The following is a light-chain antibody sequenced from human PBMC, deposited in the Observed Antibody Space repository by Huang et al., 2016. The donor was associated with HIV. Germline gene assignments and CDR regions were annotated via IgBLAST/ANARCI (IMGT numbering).Light chain of an antibody. Sequence: EIVLTQSPGTLSLSPGESATLSCRASQSVGSNYLAWYQQKPGQAPRRLIYAASSRATGIPDRFSGSGSGTDFTLFISRLEPEDFAIYYCQQYGSSPPNTFGQGTRLEIE. V-gene: IGKV3-20*01. J-gene: IGKJ5*01. CDR2: AAS. CDR3: QQYGSSPPNT. CDR1: QSVGSNY.